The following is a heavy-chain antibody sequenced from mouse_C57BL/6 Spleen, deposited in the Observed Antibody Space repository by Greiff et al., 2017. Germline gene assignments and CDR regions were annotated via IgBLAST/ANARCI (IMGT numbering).Heavy chain of an antibody. CDR1: GYAFSSSW. CDR2: IYPGDGDT. V-gene: IGHV1-82*01. D-gene: IGHD1-1*01. Sequence: QVQLKESGPELVKPGASVKISCKASGYAFSSSWMNWVKQRPGKGLEWIGRIYPGDGDTNYNGKFKGKATLTADKSSSTAYMQLSSLTSEDSAVYFCARWGYYGSSPYYFDYWGQGTTLTVSS. CDR3: ARWGYYGSSPYYFDY. J-gene: IGHJ2*01.